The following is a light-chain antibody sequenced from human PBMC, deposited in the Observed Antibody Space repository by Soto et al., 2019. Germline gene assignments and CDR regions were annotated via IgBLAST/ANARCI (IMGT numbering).Light chain of an antibody. J-gene: IGLJ1*01. CDR3: TLYTRGTTIV. CDR2: EVT. Sequence: QSVLTQPPSVSGSPGQSVTISCTGTSSDVGSNDRVSWYQQPPGAAPKLMIYEVTNRPSGVPDRFSGSKSGNTASLTISGPQAEDEADYYCTLYTRGTTIVFGTGTKLTVL. CDR1: SSDVGSNDR. V-gene: IGLV2-18*01.